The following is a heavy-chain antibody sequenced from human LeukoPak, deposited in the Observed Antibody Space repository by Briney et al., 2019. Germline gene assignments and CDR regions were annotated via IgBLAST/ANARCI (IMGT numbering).Heavy chain of an antibody. CDR2: IYYSGST. J-gene: IGHJ4*02. V-gene: IGHV4-39*07. Sequence: SETLSLTCTVSGGSISSSSYYWGWIRQPPGKGLEWIGSIYYSGSTYYNPSLKSRVTISVDTSKNQFSLKLSSVTAADTAVYYCARGGYDSSGLDYWGQGTLVTVSS. D-gene: IGHD3-22*01. CDR3: ARGGYDSSGLDY. CDR1: GGSISSSSYY.